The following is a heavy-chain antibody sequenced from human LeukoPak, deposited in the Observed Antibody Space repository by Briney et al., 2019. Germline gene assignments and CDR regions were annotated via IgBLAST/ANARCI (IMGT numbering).Heavy chain of an antibody. CDR3: ARDRDKGNGSGSPRHPYYYYGMDV. Sequence: EPSETLSLTCTVSGGSISSSSYYWGWIRQPPGKGLEWIGSIYYSGSTYYNPSLKSRVTISVDTSKNQFSLKLSSVTAADTAVYYCARDRDKGNGSGSPRHPYYYYGMDVWGQGTTVTVSS. V-gene: IGHV4-39*07. CDR1: GGSISSSSYY. J-gene: IGHJ6*02. D-gene: IGHD3-10*01. CDR2: IYYSGST.